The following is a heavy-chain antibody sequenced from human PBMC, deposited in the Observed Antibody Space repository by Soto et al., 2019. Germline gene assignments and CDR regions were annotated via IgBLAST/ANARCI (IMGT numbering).Heavy chain of an antibody. V-gene: IGHV4-30-4*01. CDR3: ARAFDDSSGYYGGLGY. J-gene: IGHJ4*02. Sequence: QVQLQESDPGLVKPSQTLSLTCTVSGASISSGDYYWSWIRQPPGEGLEWIGYIYYTGSTYYNPSLKSRVTISVDTSKNQLSLKLSSVTAADTAVYYCARAFDDSSGYYGGLGYWGQGTLVTVSS. CDR1: GASISSGDYY. CDR2: IYYTGST. D-gene: IGHD3-22*01.